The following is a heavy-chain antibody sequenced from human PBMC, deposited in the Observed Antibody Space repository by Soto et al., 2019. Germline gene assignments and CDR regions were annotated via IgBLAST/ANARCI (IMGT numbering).Heavy chain of an antibody. CDR2: IYSIGGT. CDR3: ASGLPGSPIDY. Sequence: SETLSLTCTVSGGSISSYYWSWIRQPPGKGLEWIGYIYSIGGTSYNPSLNSRVTMSVDTSKNQFSLKLSSLTAADTAVYYCASGLPGSPIDYCGQGTLVTVSS. D-gene: IGHD2-21*02. J-gene: IGHJ4*02. V-gene: IGHV4-59*01. CDR1: GGSISSYY.